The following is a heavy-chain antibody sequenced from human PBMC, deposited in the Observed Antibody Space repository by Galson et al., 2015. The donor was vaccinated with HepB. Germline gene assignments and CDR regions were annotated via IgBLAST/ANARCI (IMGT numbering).Heavy chain of an antibody. Sequence: QVQLQESGPGLVKPSQTLSLTCTVSGGSISSGGYYWSWIRQHPGKGLEWIGYIYYSGSTYYNPSLKSRVTKSVDTSKNQFSLRLSSVTAADTAVYYCARDLGVPAADNWFDPWGQGTLVTVSS. J-gene: IGHJ5*02. D-gene: IGHD2-2*01. CDR2: IYYSGST. V-gene: IGHV4-31*03. CDR1: GGSISSGGYY. CDR3: ARDLGVPAADNWFDP.